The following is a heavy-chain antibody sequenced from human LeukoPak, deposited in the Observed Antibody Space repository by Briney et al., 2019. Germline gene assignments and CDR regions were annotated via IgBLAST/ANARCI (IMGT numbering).Heavy chain of an antibody. CDR2: INHSGST. CDR1: GGSFSGYY. CDR3: ARGYKRGFWSGYGGYYYMDV. D-gene: IGHD3-3*01. V-gene: IGHV4-34*01. J-gene: IGHJ6*03. Sequence: PSETLSLTCAVYGGSFSGYYWSWIRQPPGKGLEWIGEINHSGSTNYNPSLKSRVTISVDTSKNQFSLKLSSVTAADTAVYYCARGYKRGFWSGYGGYYYMDVWGKGTTVTVSS.